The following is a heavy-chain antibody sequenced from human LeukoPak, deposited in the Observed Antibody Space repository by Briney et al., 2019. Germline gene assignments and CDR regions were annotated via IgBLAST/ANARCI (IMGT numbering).Heavy chain of an antibody. CDR3: AELGITMIGGV. J-gene: IGHJ6*04. Sequence: GGSLRLSCAASGFTFSSYGMHWVRQAPGKGLEWVAVISYDGSNKYYADSVKGRFTISRDNAKNSLYLQMNSLRAEDTAVYYCAELGITMIGGVCGKGTTVTISS. CDR2: ISYDGSNK. CDR1: GFTFSSYG. D-gene: IGHD3-10*02. V-gene: IGHV3-30*18.